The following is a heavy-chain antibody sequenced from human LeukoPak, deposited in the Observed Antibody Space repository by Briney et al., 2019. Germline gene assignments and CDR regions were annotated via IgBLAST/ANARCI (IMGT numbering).Heavy chain of an antibody. CDR3: ARALVVVIPDAFDI. V-gene: IGHV1-8*01. CDR1: GYTFASYD. Sequence: GASVKVSCKASGYTFASYDINWVRPAPGQGLEWMGWMNPNSGKTGYAQKFQGRVTMTRNASINTAYMELSSLRSEDTAVYYCARALVVVIPDAFDIWGQGTMVTVSS. CDR2: MNPNSGKT. J-gene: IGHJ3*02. D-gene: IGHD2-21*01.